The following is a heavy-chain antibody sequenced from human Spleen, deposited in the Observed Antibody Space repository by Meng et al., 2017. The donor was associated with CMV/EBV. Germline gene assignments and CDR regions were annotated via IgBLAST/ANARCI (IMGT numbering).Heavy chain of an antibody. CDR2: IYSGDGST. Sequence: GESLKISCAASGFTFSDYAMNWVRQAPGKGLEWVSVIYSGDGSTYYSDSVKGRFTIFRDDSKNTLYLQMNSLRAEDTAVYFCARDFNPYCTDANCWDGYYYGMDVWGQGTTVTVSS. CDR1: GFTFSDYA. D-gene: IGHD2-8*01. CDR3: ARDFNPYCTDANCWDGYYYGMDV. V-gene: IGHV3-23*03. J-gene: IGHJ6*02.